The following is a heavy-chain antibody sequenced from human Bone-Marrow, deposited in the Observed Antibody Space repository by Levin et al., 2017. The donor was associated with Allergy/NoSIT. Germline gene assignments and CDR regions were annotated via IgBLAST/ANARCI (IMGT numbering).Heavy chain of an antibody. D-gene: IGHD3-10*01. V-gene: IGHV3-23*01. J-gene: IGHJ6*02. CDR3: AKEATVRGGIIWVDV. CDR1: GFTFSSYA. CDR2: ISGSGGST. Sequence: PGGSLRLSCAASGFTFSSYAMSWVRQAPGKGLEWVSVISGSGGSTYYADSVKGRFTISRDNSRNTVCLQMSSLRAEDTAVYYCAKEATVRGGIIWVDVWGQGTTVTVSS.